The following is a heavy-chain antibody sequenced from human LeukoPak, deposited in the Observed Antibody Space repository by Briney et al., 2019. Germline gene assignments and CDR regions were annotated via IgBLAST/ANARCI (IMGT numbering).Heavy chain of an antibody. Sequence: GGSLRLSCVASGITFSNYAVSWVRQAPEKGLDWVSVISGSAHKIRYADSVKGRFTISRDNSENIVYLQMNSLRVEDTAVYYCAGRPTGYSSGYIHWGQGTLVTVSS. J-gene: IGHJ4*02. CDR3: AGRPTGYSSGYIH. D-gene: IGHD5-18*01. V-gene: IGHV3-23*01. CDR2: ISGSAHKI. CDR1: GITFSNYA.